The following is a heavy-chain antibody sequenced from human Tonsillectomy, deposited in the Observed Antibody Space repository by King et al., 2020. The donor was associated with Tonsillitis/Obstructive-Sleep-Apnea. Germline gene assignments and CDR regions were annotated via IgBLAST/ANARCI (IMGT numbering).Heavy chain of an antibody. CDR3: ARDSPTVTTEYYYYYYMDV. V-gene: IGHV3-48*03. Sequence: VQLVESGGGLVQPGGSLRLSCAASGFTFSSYEMNWVRQAPGKGLEWVSYISSSGSTIYYADSVKGRFTISRDNAKNSLYLQMNSLRAEDTAVYYCARDSPTVTTEYYYYYYMDVWGKGTTVTVSS. J-gene: IGHJ6*03. D-gene: IGHD4-11*01. CDR2: ISSSGSTI. CDR1: GFTFSSYE.